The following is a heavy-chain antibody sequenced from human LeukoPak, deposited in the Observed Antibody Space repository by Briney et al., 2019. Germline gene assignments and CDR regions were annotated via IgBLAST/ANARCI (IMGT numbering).Heavy chain of an antibody. J-gene: IGHJ4*02. CDR1: GFTFSSYA. D-gene: IGHD3-22*01. V-gene: IGHV3-30-3*02. CDR3: AKSPYYDSSGYPSY. Sequence: GRSLRLSCAASGFTFSSYAMHWVRQAPGQGLEWVAVISYDGSNKYYADSVKGRFTISRDNSKNTLYLQMNSLRAEDTAVYYCAKSPYYDSSGYPSYWGQGTLVTVSS. CDR2: ISYDGSNK.